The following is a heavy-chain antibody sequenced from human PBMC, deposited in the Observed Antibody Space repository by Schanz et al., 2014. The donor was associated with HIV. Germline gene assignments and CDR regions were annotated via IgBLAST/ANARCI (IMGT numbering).Heavy chain of an antibody. Sequence: EVQLLESGGGLVQPGGSLRLSCAASGFTFDSYGMHWVRQAPGKGLEWLSTLSGSGDRTYYADSVKGRFTISRDNSKNTLYLQMNSLRAEDTSVYYCARGFQGFDYWGQGTLVTVSS. J-gene: IGHJ4*02. V-gene: IGHV3-23*01. CDR1: GFTFDSYG. D-gene: IGHD3-10*01. CDR3: ARGFQGFDY. CDR2: LSGSGDRT.